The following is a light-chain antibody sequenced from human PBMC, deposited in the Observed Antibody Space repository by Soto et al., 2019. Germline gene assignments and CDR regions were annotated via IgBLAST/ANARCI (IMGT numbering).Light chain of an antibody. CDR1: SSNIGSRT. CDR3: AAWDNGLDAWV. CDR2: NND. J-gene: IGLJ2*01. V-gene: IGLV1-44*01. Sequence: QSAMTQPPSASGTIGQRVTLSCSGSSSNIGSRTVNWYQQVPGTAPKLLIYNNDQRPSGVPGRFSGSKSGTSASLAISWLQSDDEADYYCAAWDNGLDAWVFGGGTKLTVL.